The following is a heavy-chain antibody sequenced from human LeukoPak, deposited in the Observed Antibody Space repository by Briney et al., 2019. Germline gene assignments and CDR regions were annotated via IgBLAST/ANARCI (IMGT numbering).Heavy chain of an antibody. CDR1: GGTFSSYA. Sequence: SVKVSFKASGGTFSSYAISWVRQAPGQGLEWMGGIIPIFGTANYAQEFQGRVTITADESTSTAYMELSSLRSEDTAVYYCARGRDGYNYEAFDYWAREPWSPSPQ. J-gene: IGHJ4*02. CDR3: ARGRDGYNYEAFDY. CDR2: IIPIFGTA. D-gene: IGHD5-24*01. V-gene: IGHV1-69*13.